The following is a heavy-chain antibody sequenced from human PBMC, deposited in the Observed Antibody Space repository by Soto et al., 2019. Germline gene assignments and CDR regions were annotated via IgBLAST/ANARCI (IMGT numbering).Heavy chain of an antibody. J-gene: IGHJ4*02. V-gene: IGHV1-18*01. CDR1: GYTFTSYG. CDR3: ARDRNRYDYIWGSYRYHHYFDY. D-gene: IGHD3-16*02. CDR2: ISAYNGNT. Sequence: ASVKVSCKASGYTFTSYGISWVRQAPGQGLEWMGWISAYNGNTNYAQKLQGRVTMTTDTSTSTAYMELRSLRSDDTAVYYCARDRNRYDYIWGSYRYHHYFDYWGQGTLVTVSS.